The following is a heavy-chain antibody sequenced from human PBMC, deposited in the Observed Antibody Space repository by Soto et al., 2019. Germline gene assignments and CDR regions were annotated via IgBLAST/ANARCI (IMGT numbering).Heavy chain of an antibody. V-gene: IGHV1-69*01. Sequence: QVQLVQSGAEVKKPGSSVKVSCKASGGTFSSYAISWVRQAPGQGLEWMGGIIPIFGTANYAQKFQGRVTITADESTSTAYMELSSLRSEVTAVYYCARAVVAAAGSSYYYYGMDVWGQGTTVTVSS. CDR2: IIPIFGTA. D-gene: IGHD6-13*01. CDR1: GGTFSSYA. J-gene: IGHJ6*02. CDR3: ARAVVAAAGSSYYYYGMDV.